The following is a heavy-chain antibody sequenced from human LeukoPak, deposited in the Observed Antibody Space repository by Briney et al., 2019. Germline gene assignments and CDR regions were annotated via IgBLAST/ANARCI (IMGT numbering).Heavy chain of an antibody. J-gene: IGHJ4*02. CDR3: AKDTYSGDYPDY. CDR2: ISGSGGST. D-gene: IGHD4-17*01. V-gene: IGHV3-23*01. Sequence: PGGSLRLSCAASGFTFSSYAMSWVRQAPGKGLEWVSAISGSGGSTYYADSVKGRFTISRDNSKNTLYLQMNGLRAEDTAVYYCAKDTYSGDYPDYWGQGTLVTVSS. CDR1: GFTFSSYA.